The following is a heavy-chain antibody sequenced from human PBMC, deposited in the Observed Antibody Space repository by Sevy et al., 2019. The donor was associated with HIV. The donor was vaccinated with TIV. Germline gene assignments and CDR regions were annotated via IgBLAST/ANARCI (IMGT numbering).Heavy chain of an antibody. CDR3: TRGTSDDYVWGNYRTTPFDY. V-gene: IGHV3-49*03. J-gene: IGHJ4*02. CDR1: GFTFGDYA. D-gene: IGHD3-16*02. Sequence: GGSLRLSCTASGFTFGDYAMSWFRQAPGKGLEWVGFIRSKAYGGTTEYAASVKGRFTISRDDSKSIAYLQMNSLKTEDTAVYYCTRGTSDDYVWGNYRTTPFDYWGQGTLVTVSS. CDR2: IRSKAYGGTT.